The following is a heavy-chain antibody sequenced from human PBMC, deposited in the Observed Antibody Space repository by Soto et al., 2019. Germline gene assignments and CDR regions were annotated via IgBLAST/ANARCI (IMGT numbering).Heavy chain of an antibody. CDR1: GFTFSTSD. CDR3: AKLVDKSLDDY. V-gene: IGHV3-30*18. J-gene: IGHJ4*02. Sequence: GGSLRLSCVASGFTFSTSDMHWVRQAPGQGLEWVAVVSYDERNIYYADSVKGRFSVSRDNSKNTLFLHMNSLRAEDTAVYFCAKLVDKSLDDYWGQGALVTVSS. D-gene: IGHD3-16*01. CDR2: VSYDERNI.